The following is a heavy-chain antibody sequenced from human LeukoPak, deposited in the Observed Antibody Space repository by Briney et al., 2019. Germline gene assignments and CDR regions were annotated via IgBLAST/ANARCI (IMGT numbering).Heavy chain of an antibody. V-gene: IGHV3-21*01. Sequence: GGSLRLSCAASRFTFSSYSMNWVRQAPGKGLEWVSSISSSSSYIYYADSVKGRFTISRDNAKNSLYLQVNSLRAEDTAVYFCASISYEISGYYDYWGRGTLVSVSS. J-gene: IGHJ4*02. CDR2: ISSSSSYI. D-gene: IGHD3-22*01. CDR3: ASISYEISGYYDY. CDR1: RFTFSSYS.